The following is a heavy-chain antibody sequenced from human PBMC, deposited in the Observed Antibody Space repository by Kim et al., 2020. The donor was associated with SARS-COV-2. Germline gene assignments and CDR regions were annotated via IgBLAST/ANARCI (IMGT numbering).Heavy chain of an antibody. J-gene: IGHJ4*02. CDR2: ITPSGST. Sequence: SETLSLTCAVYGGSFSGFYWSWIRQSPGEGLELIGEITPSGSTDYTPSLKGRLAISIDTSKNQFTLHLSSVTAADTAVYFCATTSGDWHFFDYWGQGT. V-gene: IGHV4-34*01. D-gene: IGHD3-3*02. CDR3: ATTSGDWHFFDY. CDR1: GGSFSGFY.